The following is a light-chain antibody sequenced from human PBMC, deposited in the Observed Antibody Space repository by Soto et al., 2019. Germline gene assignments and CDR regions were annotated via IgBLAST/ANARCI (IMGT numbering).Light chain of an antibody. CDR1: QSIGSS. CDR2: DAS. J-gene: IGKJ1*01. CDR3: QQYNAYWT. V-gene: IGKV1-5*01. Sequence: DIQMTQSPSTLSASVGDRVTITCRASQSIGSSLAWYQEKPGKAPNLLISDASNLERGVPSRFSGSGSGTEFTLTIRSLQPDDSASYYCQQYNAYWTFGQGTKVDIK.